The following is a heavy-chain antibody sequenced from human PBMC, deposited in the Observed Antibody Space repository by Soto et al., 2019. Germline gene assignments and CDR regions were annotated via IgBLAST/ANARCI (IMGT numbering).Heavy chain of an antibody. CDR2: IYNSGST. V-gene: IGHV4-61*01. CDR3: ARDLWGYCGTDCYPLDV. D-gene: IGHD2-21*02. J-gene: IGHJ6*02. Sequence: SETLSLTCTVSGGSVSSGSYYWSWIRQPPGKGLEWIGYIYNSGSTNYNPSLKSRVTISVDTSKNQFSLKLNSVTAADTAVYYCARDLWGYCGTDCYPLDVWGQGTTVTVSS. CDR1: GGSVSSGSYY.